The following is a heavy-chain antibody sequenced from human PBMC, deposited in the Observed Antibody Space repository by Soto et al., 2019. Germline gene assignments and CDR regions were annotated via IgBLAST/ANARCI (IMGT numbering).Heavy chain of an antibody. CDR3: ARRPNSHRWYLEEYYFDY. J-gene: IGHJ4*02. D-gene: IGHD6-13*01. Sequence: KASETLSLTCAVSGGSISSSSSYWGWIRQPPGKGLEWIGTIYYSGSTYYNPSLESRLTISVDTSKNQFSLKLSSVTAADTAVYYCARRPNSHRWYLEEYYFDYWGLGTLVTVSS. CDR1: GGSISSSSSY. V-gene: IGHV4-39*01. CDR2: IYYSGST.